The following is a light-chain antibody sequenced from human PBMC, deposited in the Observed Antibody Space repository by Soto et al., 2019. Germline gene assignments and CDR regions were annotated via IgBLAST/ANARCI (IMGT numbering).Light chain of an antibody. V-gene: IGKV3D-15*01. J-gene: IGKJ4*01. Sequence: EIVMTQSPATLSVSPEETATLSCRASQSVSTSLAWYQQKPGQAPRLLIYRASTRATDIPARFSASGSGTEFTLTISSLQSEDLAVYYCQQHATWPLTFGGGTKVEIK. CDR2: RAS. CDR3: QQHATWPLT. CDR1: QSVSTS.